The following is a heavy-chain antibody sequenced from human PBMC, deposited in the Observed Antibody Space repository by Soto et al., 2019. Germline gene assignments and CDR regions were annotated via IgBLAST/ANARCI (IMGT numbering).Heavy chain of an antibody. CDR1: GFTFSNAW. J-gene: IGHJ3*02. CDR3: TTTLEMTTVVTAEFDI. D-gene: IGHD4-17*01. Sequence: GGSLRLSCAASGFTFSNAWMNWVRQAPGKGLEWVGRIKSKTDGGTTDYAAPVKGRFTISRDDSKNTLYLQMNSLKTEDTAVYYCTTTLEMTTVVTAEFDIWGQGTMVTVSS. CDR2: IKSKTDGGTT. V-gene: IGHV3-15*07.